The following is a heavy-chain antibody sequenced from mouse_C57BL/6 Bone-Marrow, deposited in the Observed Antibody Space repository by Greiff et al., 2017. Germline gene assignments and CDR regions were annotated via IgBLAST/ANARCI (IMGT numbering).Heavy chain of an antibody. CDR3: TRRYESYFYYAMDY. J-gene: IGHJ4*01. D-gene: IGHD2-3*01. Sequence: VQLQQSGAELVRPGASVTLSCKASGYTFTDYEMHWVKHTPVHGLEWIGAIDPETGGTAYNQKFKGKAILTADKSSSTAYMELRSLTSEDSAVYYCTRRYESYFYYAMDYWGQGTSVTVSS. CDR1: GYTFTDYE. CDR2: IDPETGGT. V-gene: IGHV1-15*01.